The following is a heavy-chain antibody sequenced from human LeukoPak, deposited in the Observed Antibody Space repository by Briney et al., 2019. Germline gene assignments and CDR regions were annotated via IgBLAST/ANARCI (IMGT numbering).Heavy chain of an antibody. Sequence: GGSLRLSCAASGFTVSSNYMTWVRQAPGKGLEWVSVIYSGGTTYYADSVKGRYTISRDNSKNTLALQMNSLRAEDTAVYYCATHSSGYYYYYGGQEPLVTVSS. J-gene: IGHJ4*02. D-gene: IGHD3-22*01. CDR2: IYSGGTT. CDR1: GFTVSSNY. CDR3: ATHSSGYYYYY. V-gene: IGHV3-66*02.